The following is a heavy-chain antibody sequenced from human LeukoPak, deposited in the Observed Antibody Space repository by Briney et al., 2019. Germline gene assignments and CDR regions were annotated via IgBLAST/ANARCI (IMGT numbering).Heavy chain of an antibody. Sequence: ASVKVSCKASGYTFTGYYMHWVRQAPGQGLEWMGWINPKSGGTNYAQKFQGRVTMTRDTSISTAYMELSRLRSDDTAVYYCAKGIAAAGTRDKNYYYYGMDVWGQGTTVTVSS. CDR3: AKGIAAAGTRDKNYYYYGMDV. V-gene: IGHV1-2*02. D-gene: IGHD6-13*01. CDR1: GYTFTGYY. CDR2: INPKSGGT. J-gene: IGHJ6*02.